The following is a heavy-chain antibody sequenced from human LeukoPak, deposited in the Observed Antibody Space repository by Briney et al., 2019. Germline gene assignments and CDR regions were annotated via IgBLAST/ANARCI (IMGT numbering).Heavy chain of an antibody. CDR1: GGSISSGDYY. V-gene: IGHV4-30-4*08. CDR3: ARDRGYSGRAFDI. Sequence: SETLSLTCTVSGGSISSGDYYWSWIRQPPGTGLEWIGYIYYSGSTYYNPSLKSRVTISVDTSKNQFSLKLSSVTAADTAVYYCARDRGYSGRAFDIWGQGTMVTVSS. D-gene: IGHD2-21*01. J-gene: IGHJ3*02. CDR2: IYYSGST.